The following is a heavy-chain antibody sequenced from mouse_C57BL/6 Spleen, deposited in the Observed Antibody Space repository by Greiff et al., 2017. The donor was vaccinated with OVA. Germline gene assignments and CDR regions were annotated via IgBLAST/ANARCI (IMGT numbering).Heavy chain of an antibody. J-gene: IGHJ3*01. D-gene: IGHD1-1*01. Sequence: QVQLQQSGPELVKPGASVKISCKASGYTFTDYYINWVKQRPGQGLEWIGWIFPGSGSTYYNEKFKGKATLTVDKSSSTAYMLLSSLTSEDSAVYFCARPYYYGSSYAWFAYWGQGTLVTVSA. CDR3: ARPYYYGSSYAWFAY. CDR2: IFPGSGST. CDR1: GYTFTDYY. V-gene: IGHV1-75*01.